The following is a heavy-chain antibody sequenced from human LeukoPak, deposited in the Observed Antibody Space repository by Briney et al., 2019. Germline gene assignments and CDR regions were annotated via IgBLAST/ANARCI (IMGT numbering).Heavy chain of an antibody. CDR2: ISSSSSTI. J-gene: IGHJ4*02. Sequence: GGSLRLSCAASGFTFSSYSMNWVRQAPGKGLEWVSYISSSSSTIYYADSVKGRFTISRDNAKNSLYLQMNSLGAEDTAVYYCARGIFGVVIMDGFDYWGQGTLVTVSS. V-gene: IGHV3-48*01. D-gene: IGHD3-3*01. CDR3: ARGIFGVVIMDGFDY. CDR1: GFTFSSYS.